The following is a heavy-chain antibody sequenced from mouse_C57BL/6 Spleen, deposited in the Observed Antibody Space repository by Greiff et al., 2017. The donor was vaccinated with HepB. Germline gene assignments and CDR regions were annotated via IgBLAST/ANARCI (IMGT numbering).Heavy chain of an antibody. V-gene: IGHV2-3*01. J-gene: IGHJ3*01. CDR3: AKPETGTGFAY. Sequence: QVQLQQSGPGLVAPSQSLSIPCTVSGFSLTSYGVSWVRQPPGKGLEWLGVIWGDGSTNYHSALISRLSISQDNSKSQVFLKLNSLQTDDTATYYCAKPETGTGFAYWGQGTLVTVSP. CDR1: GFSLTSYG. CDR2: IWGDGST. D-gene: IGHD2-14*01.